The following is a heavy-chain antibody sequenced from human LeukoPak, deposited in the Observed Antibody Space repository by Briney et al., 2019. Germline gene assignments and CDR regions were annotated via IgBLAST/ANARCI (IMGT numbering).Heavy chain of an antibody. Sequence: GGSLRLSCAASEFTFSNYALHWVRQAPGKGLQWVAVISYDGNTIHYADSVKGRFIISRDTSRNTLYLQMNSLRAEDTAVYYCARSGGLQKFDYWGQGTLVTVSS. V-gene: IGHV3-30-3*01. CDR3: ARSGGLQKFDY. J-gene: IGHJ4*02. CDR1: EFTFSNYA. CDR2: ISYDGNTI. D-gene: IGHD4-11*01.